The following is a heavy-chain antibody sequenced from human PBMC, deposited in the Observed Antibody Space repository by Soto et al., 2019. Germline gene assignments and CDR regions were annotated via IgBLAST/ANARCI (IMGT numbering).Heavy chain of an antibody. J-gene: IGHJ6*02. CDR1: GYSVSSGYY. D-gene: IGHD3-3*01. V-gene: IGHV4-38-2*01. CDR3: ARVVHRTIFGVVSNYGMDV. CDR2: IYHSGST. Sequence: SETLSLTCAFSGYSVSSGYYWGWIRQPPGKGLEWIGSIYHSGSTYYNPSLKSRVTISVDTSKNQFSLKLSSVTAADTAVYYCARVVHRTIFGVVSNYGMDVWGQGTTVTVSS.